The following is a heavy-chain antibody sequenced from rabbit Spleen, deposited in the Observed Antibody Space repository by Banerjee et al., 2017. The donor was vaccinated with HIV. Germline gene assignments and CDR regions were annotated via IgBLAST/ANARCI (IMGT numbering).Heavy chain of an antibody. CDR2: AYAGSSGST. CDR3: ARDTGTSFSTYGMDL. CDR1: GFSFNSGYD. V-gene: IGHV1S40*01. Sequence: QSLEESGGGLVKPGASLTLTCKASGFSFNSGYDMCWVRQAPGKGLEWVACAYAGSSGSTYSATWAKGRFTISKTSSTTVTLQMTSLTAADTATYFCARDTGTSFSTYGMDLRGQGTLVTVS. D-gene: IGHD8-1*01. J-gene: IGHJ6*01.